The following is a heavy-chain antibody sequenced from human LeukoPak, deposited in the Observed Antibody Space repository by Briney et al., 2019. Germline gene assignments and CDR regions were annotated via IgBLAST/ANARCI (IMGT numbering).Heavy chain of an antibody. CDR1: GYSVNSGYY. CDR2: IYHSGST. D-gene: IGHD3-10*01. J-gene: IGHJ4*02. V-gene: IGHV4-38-2*01. CDR3: ARHMDYYGSGSLYYFDY. Sequence: SETLSLTCSVSGYSVNSGYYWGWIRQPPGKGLEWIGCIYHSGSTYHNPSLKSRVTKSIDASKNEFSLRLSSVTAADTAVYYCARHMDYYGSGSLYYFDYWGQGTLVTVSS.